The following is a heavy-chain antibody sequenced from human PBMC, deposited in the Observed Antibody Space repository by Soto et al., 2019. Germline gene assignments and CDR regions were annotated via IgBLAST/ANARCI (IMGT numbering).Heavy chain of an antibody. CDR1: GFTFSSYS. CDR3: ARDLRSSWYNFDY. J-gene: IGHJ4*02. Sequence: EVQLVESGGGLVKPGGSLRLSCAASGFTFSSYSMNWVRQAPGKGLEWVSSISSSSSYIYYADSVKGRFTISRDNAKNSLYLQMNSLRAEDTAVYYCARDLRSSWYNFDYWGQGTLVTVSS. V-gene: IGHV3-21*01. CDR2: ISSSSSYI. D-gene: IGHD6-13*01.